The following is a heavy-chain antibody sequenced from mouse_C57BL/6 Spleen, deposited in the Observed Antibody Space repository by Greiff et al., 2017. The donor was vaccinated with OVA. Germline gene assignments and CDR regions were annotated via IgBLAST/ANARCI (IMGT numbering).Heavy chain of an antibody. CDR3: AREGAGMGAMDY. J-gene: IGHJ4*01. V-gene: IGHV5-4*01. CDR2: ISDGGSYT. CDR1: GFTFSSYA. Sequence: EVMLVESGGGLVKPGGSLKLSCAASGFTFSSYAMSWVRQTPEKRLEWVATISDGGSYTYYPDNVKGRFTISRDNAKNNLYLQMSHLKSEATAMYYCAREGAGMGAMDYWGQGTSVTVSS.